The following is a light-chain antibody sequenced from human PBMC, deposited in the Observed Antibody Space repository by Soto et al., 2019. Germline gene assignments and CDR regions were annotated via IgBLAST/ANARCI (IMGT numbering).Light chain of an antibody. CDR2: VAS. CDR1: QSVSSY. J-gene: IGKJ5*01. V-gene: IGKV3-11*01. Sequence: EIVLTQSPATLSLSPGERATLSCRASQSVSSYLAWFQQKPGQAPRLLIYVASNRATGIPARFSGSGSGTDFILTISSLEPEDFAVYYCQQRSNWPLTFGQGTRLEIK. CDR3: QQRSNWPLT.